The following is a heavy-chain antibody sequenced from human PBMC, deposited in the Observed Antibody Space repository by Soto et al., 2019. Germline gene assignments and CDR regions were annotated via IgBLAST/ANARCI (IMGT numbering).Heavy chain of an antibody. V-gene: IGHV3-23*01. Sequence: EVQLLESGGGLVQPGESLRLSCAASGFSFSLYAMTWVRQAPGKGLEWVSTISGTGSTYYADSVKGRFTISRDNSKATVYLQMNNLRADDTAVYFCAKRDGAAAAGIDYWGQGNLVTVSS. CDR3: AKRDGAAAAGIDY. CDR1: GFSFSLYA. CDR2: ISGTGST. D-gene: IGHD6-13*01. J-gene: IGHJ4*02.